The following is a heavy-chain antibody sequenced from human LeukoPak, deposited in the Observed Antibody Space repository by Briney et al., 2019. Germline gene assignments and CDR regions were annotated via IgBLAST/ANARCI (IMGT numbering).Heavy chain of an antibody. Sequence: SETLSLTCTVSGGSISSSSYYWGWIRQPPGKGLEWIGSIYYSGSTYYNPSLKSRVTISVDTSKNQFSLKLSSVTAADTAVYYCARYSSGWYLPVIWGQGTLVTVSS. CDR1: GGSISSSSYY. V-gene: IGHV4-39*01. CDR2: IYYSGST. D-gene: IGHD6-19*01. CDR3: ARYSSGWYLPVI. J-gene: IGHJ4*02.